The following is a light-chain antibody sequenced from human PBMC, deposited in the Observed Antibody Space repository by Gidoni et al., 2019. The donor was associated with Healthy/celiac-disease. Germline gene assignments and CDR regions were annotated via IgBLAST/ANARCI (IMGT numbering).Light chain of an antibody. V-gene: IGKV1-39*01. J-gene: IGKJ2*01. CDR3: QQCYSTPQT. Sequence: DLHVTQASSSLTATVGDRVHLTFRDSPSISSYLNWYQQKPGKAPKLLIYAASTLQSGVPSRFSGSGSGTDFTLTISSLQPEDFAIYYCQQCYSTPQTFGQGTKLEIK. CDR2: AAS. CDR1: PSISSY.